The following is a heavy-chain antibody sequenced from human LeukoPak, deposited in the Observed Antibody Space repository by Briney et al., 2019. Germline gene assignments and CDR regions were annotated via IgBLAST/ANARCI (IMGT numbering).Heavy chain of an antibody. J-gene: IGHJ4*02. CDR2: IYYSGST. CDR1: GYSISSSNW. Sequence: SETLSLTCAVSGYSISSSNWWGWIRQPPGKGLEWIGYIYYSGSTYYNPSLKSRVTMSVDTSKNQFSLKLSSVTAVDTAVYYCAREQSVRIAARRGSLDYWGQGTLVTVSS. CDR3: AREQSVRIAARRGSLDY. V-gene: IGHV4-28*03. D-gene: IGHD6-6*01.